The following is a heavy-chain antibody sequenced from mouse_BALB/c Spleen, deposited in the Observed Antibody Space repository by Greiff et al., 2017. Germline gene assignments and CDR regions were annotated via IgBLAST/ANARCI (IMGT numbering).Heavy chain of an antibody. CDR1: GYTFTSYW. Sequence: QVQLQQPGAELVKPGASVKLSCKASGYTFTSYWMHWVKQRPGQGLEWIGEINPSNGRTNSNEKFKSKATLTVDKSSSTAYMQLSSLTSEDSAVYNYSRSGGNAWFAYWGQGTLVTVSA. CDR3: SRSGGNAWFAY. D-gene: IGHD1-1*02. CDR2: INPSNGRT. V-gene: IGHV1S81*02. J-gene: IGHJ3*01.